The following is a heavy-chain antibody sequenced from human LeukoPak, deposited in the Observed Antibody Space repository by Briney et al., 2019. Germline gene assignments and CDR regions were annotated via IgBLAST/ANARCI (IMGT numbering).Heavy chain of an antibody. V-gene: IGHV1-46*01. CDR3: ARDRSIAARGVDY. J-gene: IGHJ4*02. CDR1: GYIFISYY. Sequence: GASVKVSCKASGYIFISYYIHWVRQAPGQGLEWMGIINPSGGSTIYAQKFQGRVTMTRDTSTSTVYMELSSLRSEDTAVYYCARDRSIAARGVDYWGQGTLVTVSS. CDR2: INPSGGST. D-gene: IGHD6-6*01.